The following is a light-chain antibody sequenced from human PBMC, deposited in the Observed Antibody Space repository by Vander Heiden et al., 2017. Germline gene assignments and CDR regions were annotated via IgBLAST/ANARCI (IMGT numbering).Light chain of an antibody. Sequence: QSMLTQPPSASATPRHSVTSSCSGSSTNIGSNYVYWYQQRPGTAPKLLIYRNNQRPAGVPDRFSGSKSGTSASLAISGLRSEDEADYYCAAWDDSLSGRVFGGGTKLTVL. V-gene: IGLV1-47*01. J-gene: IGLJ3*02. CDR3: AAWDDSLSGRV. CDR2: RNN. CDR1: STNIGSNY.